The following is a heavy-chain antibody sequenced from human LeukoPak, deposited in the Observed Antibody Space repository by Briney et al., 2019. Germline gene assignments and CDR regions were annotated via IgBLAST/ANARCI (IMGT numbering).Heavy chain of an antibody. CDR2: INHSGST. CDR3: ARRRVGAVTNWFDP. J-gene: IGHJ5*02. D-gene: IGHD4-17*01. V-gene: IGHV4-34*01. Sequence: PSETLSLTCAVYGGSFSGYYWSWIRQPPGKGLEWIGEINHSGSTNYNPSLKSRVTISVDTSKNQFSLKLSSVTAADTAVYYCARRRVGAVTNWFDPWGQGTLVTVSS. CDR1: GGSFSGYY.